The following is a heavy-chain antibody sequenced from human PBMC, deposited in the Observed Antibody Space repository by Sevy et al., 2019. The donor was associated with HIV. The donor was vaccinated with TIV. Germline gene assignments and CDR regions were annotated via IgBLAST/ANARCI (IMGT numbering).Heavy chain of an antibody. D-gene: IGHD5-12*01. CDR1: GFTVSSNY. V-gene: IGHV3-53*01. J-gene: IGHJ4*02. CDR2: IYSGGST. CDR3: ARDYYSGYDWLTYPYY. Sequence: GGSLRLSCAASGFTVSSNYMSWVRQAPGKGLEWVSVIYSGGSTYYADSVKGRFIISRDNSKNTLYLQMNSLRAEDTAVYYCARDYYSGYDWLTYPYYWGQGTLVTVSS.